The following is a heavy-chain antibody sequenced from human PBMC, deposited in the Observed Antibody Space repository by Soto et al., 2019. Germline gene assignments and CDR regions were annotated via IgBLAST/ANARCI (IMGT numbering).Heavy chain of an antibody. J-gene: IGHJ4*02. CDR1: GFTFSSYA. CDR3: AKSSSSSTFDY. V-gene: IGHV3-23*01. D-gene: IGHD6-6*01. Sequence: EVQLLESGGGLVQPGESLRLSCAASGFTFSSYAMSWVRQAPGKGLEWVSVISGSDDSTYYADSVKGRFTISRDNSKNTRYLQLNSLRAEDTAVYYCAKSSSSSTFDYWGQGTLVTVSS. CDR2: ISGSDDST.